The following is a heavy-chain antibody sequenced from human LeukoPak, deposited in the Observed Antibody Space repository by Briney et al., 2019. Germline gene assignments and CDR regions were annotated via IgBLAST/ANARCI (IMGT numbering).Heavy chain of an antibody. CDR3: ARTYDFWSGNKYMDV. V-gene: IGHV3-30-3*01. CDR2: ISYDGSNK. D-gene: IGHD3-3*01. CDR1: GFTFSSYA. Sequence: GALRLSCAASGFTFSSYAMHWVRQAPGKGLEWVAVISYDGSNKYYADSVKGRFTISRDNSKNTLYLQMNSLRAEDTAVYYCARTYDFWSGNKYMDVWGKGTTVTVSS. J-gene: IGHJ6*03.